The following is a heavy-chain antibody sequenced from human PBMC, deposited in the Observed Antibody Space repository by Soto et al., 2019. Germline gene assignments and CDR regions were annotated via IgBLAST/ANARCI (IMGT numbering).Heavy chain of an antibody. V-gene: IGHV1-69*13. CDR3: ARVRGLGDGGVLASDIVLMVYANYGMDV. J-gene: IGHJ6*02. Sequence: SVKVSCKASGGTFSSYAISWVRQAPGQGLEWMGGIIPIFGTANYAQKFQGRVTITADESTSTAYMELSSLRSEDTAVYYCARVRGLGDGGVLASDIVLMVYANYGMDVWGQGTTVTVSS. D-gene: IGHD2-8*01. CDR2: IIPIFGTA. CDR1: GGTFSSYA.